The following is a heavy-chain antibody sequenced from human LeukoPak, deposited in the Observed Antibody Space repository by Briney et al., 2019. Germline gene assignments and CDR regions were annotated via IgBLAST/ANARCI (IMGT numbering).Heavy chain of an antibody. V-gene: IGHV3-23*01. CDR1: GFTLSTNA. CDR3: AKDVGKWESLHFFDY. D-gene: IGHD1-26*01. CDR2: ISGSGAST. J-gene: IGHJ4*02. Sequence: QPGGSLRLSCLTSGFTLSTNAMSWVRQAPGKGLEWISGISGSGASTYYADSVKGRFTISRDDSRNTLCLQMNSLRGDDTAVYYCAKDVGKWESLHFFDYWGQGTLVTVPS.